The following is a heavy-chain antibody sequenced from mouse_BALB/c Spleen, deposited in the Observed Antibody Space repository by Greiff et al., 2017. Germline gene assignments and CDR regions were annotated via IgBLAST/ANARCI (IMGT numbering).Heavy chain of an antibody. D-gene: IGHD2-4*01. CDR1: GYSITSGYY. CDR3: ARGAYYDYDGFAY. CDR2: ISYDGSN. V-gene: IGHV3-6*02. J-gene: IGHJ3*01. Sequence: EVHLMESGPGLVKPSQSLSLTCSVTGYSITSGYYWNWIRQFPGNKLEWMGYISYDGSNNYNPSLKNRISITRDTSKNQFFLKLNSVTTEDTATYYCARGAYYDYDGFAYWGQGTLVTVSA.